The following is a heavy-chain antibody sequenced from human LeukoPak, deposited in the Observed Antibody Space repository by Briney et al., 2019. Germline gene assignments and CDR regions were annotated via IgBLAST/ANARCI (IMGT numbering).Heavy chain of an antibody. D-gene: IGHD6-25*01. CDR3: ARGPRGGNFDY. Sequence: ASVKVSCKASGYTFTSYGVSWVRQAPGQGLEWMGWISTYNGNTNYAQRLQGRVTMTTDTSTTTAYLELRSLRSDDTAVYHCARGPRGGNFDYWGQGTLVTVSS. J-gene: IGHJ4*02. V-gene: IGHV1-18*01. CDR1: GYTFTSYG. CDR2: ISTYNGNT.